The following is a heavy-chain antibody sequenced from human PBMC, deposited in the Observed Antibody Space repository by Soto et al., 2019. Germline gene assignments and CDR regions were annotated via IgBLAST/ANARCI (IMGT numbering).Heavy chain of an antibody. Sequence: QVQLQESGPGLVKPSETLSLTCTVSGGSISSYYWSWIRQPPGKGLEWIGYIDYSGSTNYNPYLKTRVTISVDTAKNQYSLKLSSVTAADAAVYYCARDGYYYDSSGYYPLGWYFDLWGRGTLVTVSS. V-gene: IGHV4-59*01. J-gene: IGHJ2*01. CDR1: GGSISSYY. CDR3: ARDGYYYDSSGYYPLGWYFDL. D-gene: IGHD3-22*01. CDR2: IDYSGST.